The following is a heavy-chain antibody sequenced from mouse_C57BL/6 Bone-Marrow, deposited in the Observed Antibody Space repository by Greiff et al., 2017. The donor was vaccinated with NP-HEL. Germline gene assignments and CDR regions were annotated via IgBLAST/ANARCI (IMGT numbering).Heavy chain of an antibody. V-gene: IGHV2-2*01. J-gene: IGHJ3*01. D-gene: IGHD2-1*01. CDR2: IWSGGST. Sequence: QVHVKQSGPGLVQPSQSLSITCTVSGFSLTSYGVHWVRQSPGKGLEWLGVIWSGGSTDYNAAVISRPCISKDNSKSQVFFKMNSLQADDTAIYYCARRGNGTLFAYWGQGTLVTVSA. CDR3: ARRGNGTLFAY. CDR1: GFSLTSYG.